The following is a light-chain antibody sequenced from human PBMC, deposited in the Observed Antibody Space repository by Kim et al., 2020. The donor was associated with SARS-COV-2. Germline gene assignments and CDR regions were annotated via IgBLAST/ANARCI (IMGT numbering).Light chain of an antibody. Sequence: EAMGQTARSTCGGNNIESKNVRWYQQKPGQATVLVIYRDSKRPSGIPERCSGSNSGNTATLTISRAQAGDEADYYCQVWDSSTAVFGGGTQLTVL. CDR2: RDS. V-gene: IGLV3-9*01. CDR1: NIESKN. CDR3: QVWDSSTAV. J-gene: IGLJ7*01.